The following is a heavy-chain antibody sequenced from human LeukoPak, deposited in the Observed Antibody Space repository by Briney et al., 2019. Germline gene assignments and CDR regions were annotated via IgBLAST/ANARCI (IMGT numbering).Heavy chain of an antibody. CDR2: ISSSSSYI. Sequence: GGSLRLSCAASGFTFSSYSMNWVRQAPGKGLEWVSSISSSSSYIYYADSVKGRFTISRDNAKNSLYLQMNSLRAEDTAVYYCARDRSTGTTLRNHYFDYWGQGTLVTVSS. J-gene: IGHJ4*02. V-gene: IGHV3-21*01. CDR3: ARDRSTGTTLRNHYFDY. D-gene: IGHD1-7*01. CDR1: GFTFSSYS.